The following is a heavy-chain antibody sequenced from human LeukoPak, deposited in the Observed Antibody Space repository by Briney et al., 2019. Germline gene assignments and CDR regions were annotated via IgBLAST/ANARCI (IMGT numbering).Heavy chain of an antibody. CDR3: AKDVRTTHRDSMHY. J-gene: IGHJ4*02. D-gene: IGHD1-1*01. CDR2: IKQDGSEK. Sequence: GGSLRLSCAASGFTFSSYWMSWVRQAPGKGLEWVANIKQDGSEKYYVDSVKGRFTISRDNSKNTLYLQMNSLRAEDTAVYYCAKDVRTTHRDSMHYWGQGTLVTVSS. CDR1: GFTFSSYW. V-gene: IGHV3-7*03.